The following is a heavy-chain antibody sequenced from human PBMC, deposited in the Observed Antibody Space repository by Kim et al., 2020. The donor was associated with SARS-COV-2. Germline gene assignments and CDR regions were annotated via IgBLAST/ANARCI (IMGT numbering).Heavy chain of an antibody. Sequence: EKGRFTISRDNSKNTLYLQMNSLRAEDTAVYYCARERDRSHYYYYGMDVWGQGTTVTVSS. J-gene: IGHJ6*02. CDR3: ARERDRSHYYYYGMDV. D-gene: IGHD1-26*01. V-gene: IGHV3-30*07.